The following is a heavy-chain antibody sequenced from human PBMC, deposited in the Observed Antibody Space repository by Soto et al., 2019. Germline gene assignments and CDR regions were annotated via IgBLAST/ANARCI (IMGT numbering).Heavy chain of an antibody. Sequence: ESGGGLVKPGGSLRLSCAASGFTFSSYSMNWVRQAPGKGLEWVSSISSSSSYIYYADSVKGRFTISRDNAKNSLYLQMNSLRAEDTAVYYCARGAYDFWSGYYVGTLGFDYWGQGTLVTVSS. J-gene: IGHJ4*02. CDR1: GFTFSSYS. CDR3: ARGAYDFWSGYYVGTLGFDY. CDR2: ISSSSSYI. D-gene: IGHD3-3*01. V-gene: IGHV3-21*01.